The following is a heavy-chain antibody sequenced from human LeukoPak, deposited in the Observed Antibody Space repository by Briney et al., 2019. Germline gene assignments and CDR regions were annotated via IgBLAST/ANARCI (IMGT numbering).Heavy chain of an antibody. J-gene: IGHJ4*02. CDR1: GFTFSSYW. CDR3: ARVGYCSSSSCYVVDY. D-gene: IGHD2-2*01. V-gene: IGHV3-74*01. CDR2: INTDGSST. Sequence: GGSLRLSCAASGFTFSSYWMHWVRQAPRKGLVWVSRINTDGSSTNFADSVKGRFTISRDNAKNTLYLQMNSLRAEDTAVYYCARVGYCSSSSCYVVDYWGQGTLVTVSS.